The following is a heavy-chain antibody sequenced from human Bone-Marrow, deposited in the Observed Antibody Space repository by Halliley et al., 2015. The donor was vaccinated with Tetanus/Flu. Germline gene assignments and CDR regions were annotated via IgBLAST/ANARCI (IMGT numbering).Heavy chain of an antibody. CDR3: AKDEYASSGSFYFDL. V-gene: IGHV3-30*02. D-gene: IGHD3-22*01. Sequence: IQHDGRKTWYADSAKGRFSISRDNTKNMVYLQMDSLRPEDTAVYYCAKDEYASSGSFYFDLGGQGTLVTVSS. J-gene: IGHJ4*02. CDR2: IQHDGRKT.